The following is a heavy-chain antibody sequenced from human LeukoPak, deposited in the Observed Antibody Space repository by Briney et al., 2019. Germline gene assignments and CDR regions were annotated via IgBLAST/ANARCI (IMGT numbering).Heavy chain of an antibody. V-gene: IGHV3-48*01. CDR2: IGSSSGTI. CDR3: AKVGAAGTAYYFDY. J-gene: IGHJ4*02. CDR1: GFGFNTYS. Sequence: GGFLRLSCAASGFGFNTYSMNWVRQVPGKGLEWISYIGSSSGTIYYADSVKGRFTISRGNSKNTVYLQVNSLRAEDTAVYYCAKVGAAGTAYYFDYWGQGTLVTVS. D-gene: IGHD6-13*01.